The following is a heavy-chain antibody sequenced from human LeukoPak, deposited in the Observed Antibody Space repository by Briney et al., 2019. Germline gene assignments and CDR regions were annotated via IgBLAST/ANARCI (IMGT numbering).Heavy chain of an antibody. CDR1: EFTFSSYE. V-gene: IGHV3-48*03. Sequence: GGSLRLSCAASEFTFSSYEMNWVRQAPGKGLEWVSYISSSGRTIYYADSVKGRFTISRDNAKNSLYLQMNILRAEDTAVYYCARDSDSSGSFDYWGQGTLVAVSS. CDR3: ARDSDSSGSFDY. CDR2: ISSSGRTI. J-gene: IGHJ4*02. D-gene: IGHD3-22*01.